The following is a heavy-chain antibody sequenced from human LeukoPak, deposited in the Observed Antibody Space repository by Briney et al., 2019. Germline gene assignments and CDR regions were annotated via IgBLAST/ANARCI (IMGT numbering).Heavy chain of an antibody. CDR3: ARSSSSGWYWDY. CDR2: INPNSGGT. Sequence: ASVKVSCKASGYTFTGYYMHWVRQAPGQGLEWMGWINPNSGGTNYAQKFQGRVTTTRDTSISTAYMELSRLRSDDTAVYYCARSSSSGWYWDYWGQGTLVTVSS. V-gene: IGHV1-2*02. CDR1: GYTFTGYY. J-gene: IGHJ4*02. D-gene: IGHD6-19*01.